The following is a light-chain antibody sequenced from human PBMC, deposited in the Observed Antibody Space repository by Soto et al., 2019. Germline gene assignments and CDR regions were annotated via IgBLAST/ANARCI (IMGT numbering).Light chain of an antibody. CDR1: SGHSSYA. CDR3: QTWGTGISV. Sequence: QLVLTQSPSASASLGASVKLTCTLSSGHSSYAIAWHQQQPEKGPRYLMKLSSDGSHSKGDGIPDRFSGSSSGAERYLTISSLQSEDEADYYCQTWGTGISVFGGGTKLTVL. V-gene: IGLV4-69*01. J-gene: IGLJ3*02. CDR2: LSSDGSH.